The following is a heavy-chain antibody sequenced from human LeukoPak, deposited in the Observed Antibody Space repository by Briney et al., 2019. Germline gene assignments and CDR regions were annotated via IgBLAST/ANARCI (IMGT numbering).Heavy chain of an antibody. Sequence: GGSLRLSCAASGYTFSSYAMHWVRQAPGKGLEWAAVISYDGSNKYYADSVKGRFTISRDNSKNTLYLQMNSLRAEDTAVYYCASGGLQLWLLFDYWGQGTLVTVSS. V-gene: IGHV3-30*01. CDR1: GYTFSSYA. D-gene: IGHD5-18*01. J-gene: IGHJ4*02. CDR3: ASGGLQLWLLFDY. CDR2: ISYDGSNK.